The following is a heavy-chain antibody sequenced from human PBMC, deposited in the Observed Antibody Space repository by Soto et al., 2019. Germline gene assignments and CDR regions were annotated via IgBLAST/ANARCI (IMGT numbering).Heavy chain of an antibody. CDR1: WFTLSDHA. V-gene: IGHV3-23*01. CDR3: AKDLYDFWSGYQFTDYYYYYMDV. CDR2: ISGSGGST. J-gene: IGHJ6*03. Sequence: GGSLGPSCAASWFTLSDHARSWVRPAPGKGVGWGSAISGSGGSTYYADSVKGRFTISRDNSKNTLYLQMNSLRAEDTAVYYCAKDLYDFWSGYQFTDYYYYYMDVWGKGTTVTVSS. D-gene: IGHD3-3*01.